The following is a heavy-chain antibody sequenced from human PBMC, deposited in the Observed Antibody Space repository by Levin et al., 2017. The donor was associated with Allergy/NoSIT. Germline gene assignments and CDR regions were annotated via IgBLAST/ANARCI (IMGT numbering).Heavy chain of an antibody. CDR1: GGSISTYY. V-gene: IGHV4-59*01. D-gene: IGHD6-19*01. CDR3: ARGEKPDSSGWYGRNDY. CDR2: IYYSGST. Sequence: SETLSLTCTVSGGSISTYYWSWIRQPPGKGLEWIGYIYYSGSTNYNPSLKSRVTISVDTSKNQFSLTLNSVTAADTAVYYCARGEKPDSSGWYGRNDYWGQGTLVTVSS. J-gene: IGHJ4*02.